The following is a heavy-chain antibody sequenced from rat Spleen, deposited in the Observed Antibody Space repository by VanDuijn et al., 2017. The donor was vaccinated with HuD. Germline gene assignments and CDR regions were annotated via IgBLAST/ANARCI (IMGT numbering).Heavy chain of an antibody. CDR1: GFTFNDYD. Sequence: EVQLVESGGGLVQPGGSMKLSCAASGFTFNDYDMAWVRQAPPKGLEWVASISYDGSRTYFRDSVKGRFTVSRDDAKSTLHLQMDSLRSEDTATYYCTRDRYGGSAYNWFAYWGQGTLVTVSS. J-gene: IGHJ3*01. V-gene: IGHV5-20*01. CDR3: TRDRYGGSAYNWFAY. D-gene: IGHD1-11*01. CDR2: ISYDGSRT.